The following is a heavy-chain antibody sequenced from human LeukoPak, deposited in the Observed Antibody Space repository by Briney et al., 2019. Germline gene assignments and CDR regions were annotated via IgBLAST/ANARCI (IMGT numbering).Heavy chain of an antibody. Sequence: PSETLSLTCTVSGGSISSGDYYWSWIRQPPGKGLEWIGYIYQSGSSYYNPSLKSQVTMSIDRSKNEFSLNLSSVTAADTAVYYCARTDTSGYHADFWGQGTLVTVSS. CDR3: ARTDTSGYHADF. CDR2: IYQSGSS. CDR1: GGSISSGDYY. V-gene: IGHV4-30-4*01. D-gene: IGHD3-22*01. J-gene: IGHJ4*02.